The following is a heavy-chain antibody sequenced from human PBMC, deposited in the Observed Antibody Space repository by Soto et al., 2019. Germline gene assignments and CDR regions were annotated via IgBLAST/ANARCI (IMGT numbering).Heavy chain of an antibody. CDR2: ISGSGGST. V-gene: IGHV3-64*02. J-gene: IGHJ4*02. D-gene: IGHD3-16*01. CDR1: GFTFSNYA. CDR3: ARGGGGAALAEFDY. Sequence: GGSLRLSCAASGFTFSNYAMNWVRQAPGKGLEWVSAISGSGGSTYYADSVKGRFTISRDNSKNTLYLQMGSLRADDMAIYYCARGGGGAALAEFDYWGQGALVTVSS.